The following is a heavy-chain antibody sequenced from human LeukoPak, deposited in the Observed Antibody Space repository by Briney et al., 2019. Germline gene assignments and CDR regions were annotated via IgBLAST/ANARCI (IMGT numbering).Heavy chain of an antibody. D-gene: IGHD1-26*01. V-gene: IGHV3-30*02. CDR2: TRFDGSTK. J-gene: IGHJ3*02. CDR1: GFTFSSYG. CDR3: AKDDGNYYGDAFDI. Sequence: GGSLRLSCAASGFTFSSYGMHWVRQAPGKGLERVAFTRFDGSTKYYADSVKGRFTISRDNSKNTLSLQMNSLRPEDTAVYYCAKDDGNYYGDAFDIWGQGTMVAVSS.